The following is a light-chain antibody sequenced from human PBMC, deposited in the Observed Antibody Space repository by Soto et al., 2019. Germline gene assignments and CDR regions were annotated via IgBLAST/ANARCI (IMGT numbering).Light chain of an antibody. Sequence: DIQMTQSPSALSASVGDRVTITCRASQSITNRLAWYQQKLGKAPKLLIYKASSLESGVPSRFSGSGSGTEFTLTLSSLQPDDFATYYCQHYNGFAWTFGQGTKVEIK. CDR3: QHYNGFAWT. V-gene: IGKV1-5*03. J-gene: IGKJ1*01. CDR1: QSITNR. CDR2: KAS.